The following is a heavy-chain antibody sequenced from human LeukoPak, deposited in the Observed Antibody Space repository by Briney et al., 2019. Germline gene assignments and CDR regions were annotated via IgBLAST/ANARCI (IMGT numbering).Heavy chain of an antibody. Sequence: PGGSLRLSCAASGFTFSSYSMNWVRQAPGKGLEWVSSIRSSRSYIYYADSVKGRFTISRDNAKNSLYLQMNSLRAEDTAVYYCARNQRNSGYSYGLGPYGMDVWGQGTTVTVSS. J-gene: IGHJ6*02. CDR1: GFTFSSYS. V-gene: IGHV3-21*01. D-gene: IGHD5-18*01. CDR2: IRSSRSYI. CDR3: ARNQRNSGYSYGLGPYGMDV.